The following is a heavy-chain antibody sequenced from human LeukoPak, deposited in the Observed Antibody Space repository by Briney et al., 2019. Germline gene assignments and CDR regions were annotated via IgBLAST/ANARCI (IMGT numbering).Heavy chain of an antibody. D-gene: IGHD6-13*01. CDR2: ISGSGGST. Sequence: SGGSLRLSCAASGFTVSSNYMSWVRQAPGKGLEWVSAISGSGGSTYYADSVKGRFTISRDNSKNTLYLQMNSLRAEDTAVYYCAKRIIAAAGTYGMDVWGQGTTVTVSS. CDR1: GFTVSSNY. J-gene: IGHJ6*02. CDR3: AKRIIAAAGTYGMDV. V-gene: IGHV3-23*01.